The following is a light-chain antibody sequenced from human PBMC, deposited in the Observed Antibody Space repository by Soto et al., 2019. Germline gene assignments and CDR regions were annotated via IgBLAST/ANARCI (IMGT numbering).Light chain of an antibody. CDR2: AAS. Sequence: ASQVTQSASSLSASVGDRVTITGRTSQGIRSALGLYQQKPGKVPKLLIYAASTLQSGVPSRFSGSGSGRDFTLTISSLQPEDFATYYCLLYYAYFSAFGQGTNVDI. CDR3: LLYYAYFSA. J-gene: IGKJ1*01. V-gene: IGKV1-6*01. CDR1: QGIRSA.